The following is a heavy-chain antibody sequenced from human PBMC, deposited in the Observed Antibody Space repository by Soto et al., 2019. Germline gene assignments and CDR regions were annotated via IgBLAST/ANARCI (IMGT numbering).Heavy chain of an antibody. Sequence: SETLSLTCTVSGGSIGSSSYYWGWIRQPPGKGLEWIGEINHSGSTNYNPSLKSRVTISVDTSKNQFSLKLSSVTAADTAVYYCARLPDRDTIVVVPAAENWGQGTLVTVSS. D-gene: IGHD2-2*01. V-gene: IGHV4-39*07. J-gene: IGHJ4*02. CDR2: INHSGST. CDR3: ARLPDRDTIVVVPAAEN. CDR1: GGSIGSSSYY.